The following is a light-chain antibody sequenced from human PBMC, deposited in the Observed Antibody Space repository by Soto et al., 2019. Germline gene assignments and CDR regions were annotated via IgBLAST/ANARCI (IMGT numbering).Light chain of an antibody. V-gene: IGKV1-27*01. J-gene: IGKJ4*01. CDR3: QKYNSAPLT. CDR2: ATY. CDR1: QGIAPY. Sequence: DVQMTQSPSSLSAFVGDRVTITCRASQGIAPYLAWFQQKPGKVPKLLLYATYTLQSGVPSRFSGSGSGTDCTLPIDSLQPEDVGTYYCQKYNSAPLTFGGGTKVEIK.